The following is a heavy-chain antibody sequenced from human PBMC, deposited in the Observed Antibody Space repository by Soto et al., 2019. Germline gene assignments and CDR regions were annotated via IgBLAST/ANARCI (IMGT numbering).Heavy chain of an antibody. CDR1: GYTFTSYA. J-gene: IGHJ4*02. Sequence: ASVKVSCKASGYTFTSYAMHWVRQAPGQRLEWMGWINARNGNTKYAQKLQGRLTMTTDTSTTTAYMELRSLRSDDTAVYYCARDGMAVAGFFDYWGQGTLVTVSS. V-gene: IGHV1-3*01. CDR3: ARDGMAVAGFFDY. D-gene: IGHD6-19*01. CDR2: INARNGNT.